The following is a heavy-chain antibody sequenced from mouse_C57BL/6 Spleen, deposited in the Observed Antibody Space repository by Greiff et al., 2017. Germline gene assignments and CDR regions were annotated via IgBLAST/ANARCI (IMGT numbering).Heavy chain of an antibody. CDR3: ARGGSSGYVGY. CDR1: GFTFSSYA. CDR2: ISDGGSYT. V-gene: IGHV5-4*03. D-gene: IGHD3-2*02. Sequence: EVKLVESGGGLVKPGGSLKLSCAASGFTFSSYAMSWVRQTPEKRLEWVATISDGGSYTYYPDNVKGRFTISRDNAKNNLYLQMSHLKSEDTAMYYCARGGSSGYVGYWGQGTTLTVSS. J-gene: IGHJ2*01.